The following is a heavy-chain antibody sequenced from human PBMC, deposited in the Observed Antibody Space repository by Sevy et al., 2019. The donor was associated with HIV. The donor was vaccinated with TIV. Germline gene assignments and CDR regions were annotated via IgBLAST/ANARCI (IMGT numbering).Heavy chain of an antibody. J-gene: IGHJ6*02. CDR1: GFSFSYYG. CDR3: ANAFSGSYSHSYLYALDV. Sequence: GESLKISCIGSGFSFSYYGIHWVRQAPGKGLDWVALISHDGINEYDADSVKGRFTISRDNSKNTVPLEMNSLRNEDTAIYFCANAFSGSYSHSYLYALDVWGQGTTVTVSS. D-gene: IGHD1-26*01. CDR2: ISHDGINE. V-gene: IGHV3-30*18.